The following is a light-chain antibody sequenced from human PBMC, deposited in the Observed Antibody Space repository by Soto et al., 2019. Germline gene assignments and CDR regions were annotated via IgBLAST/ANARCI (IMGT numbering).Light chain of an antibody. J-gene: IGLJ3*02. CDR1: TSNIGNNY. Sequence: QSVLTQPPSASAASGQKVTISCSGRTSNIGNNYVYWYQQLPGTAPKLLIYENNKRASGIPDRFSGSKSGTSATLGITGLQTGDEDDYYSGTGDSRLSAWVFGGGTKLTVL. V-gene: IGLV1-51*01. CDR3: GTGDSRLSAWV. CDR2: ENN.